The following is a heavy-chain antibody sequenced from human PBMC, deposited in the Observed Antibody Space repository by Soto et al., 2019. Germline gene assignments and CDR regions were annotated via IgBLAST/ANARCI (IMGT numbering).Heavy chain of an antibody. D-gene: IGHD2-21*02. J-gene: IGHJ5*02. V-gene: IGHV1-2*02. Sequence: QVQLVQSGAEVKKPGASVKVSCKASGYTFNAYDIHWVRQAPGQGLEWMGWIDPNVGDTKYAQSFQGRVTMTWDTSITTASMELSGLRSDDTAVYFCARNRRAYCGGDCPWGSWGQGTLVTVSS. CDR2: IDPNVGDT. CDR1: GYTFNAYD. CDR3: ARNRRAYCGGDCPWGS.